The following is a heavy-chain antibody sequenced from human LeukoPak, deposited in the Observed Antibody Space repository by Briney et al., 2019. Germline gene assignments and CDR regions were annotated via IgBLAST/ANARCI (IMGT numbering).Heavy chain of an antibody. CDR3: ARDADGGLYYFDH. CDR1: GGTFSSYA. V-gene: IGHV1-69*06. J-gene: IGHJ4*02. CDR2: IIPIFGTA. Sequence: SVKLSCKASGGTFSSYAISWVRQAPGQGLEWMGGIIPIFGTANYAQKFQGRVTITADKSTSTAYMELSSLRSEDTAVYYCARDADGGLYYFDHWGQGTLVTVSS.